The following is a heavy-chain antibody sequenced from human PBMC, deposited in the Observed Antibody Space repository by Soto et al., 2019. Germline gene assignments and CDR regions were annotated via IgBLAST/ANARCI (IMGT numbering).Heavy chain of an antibody. V-gene: IGHV3-30*18. J-gene: IGHJ4*02. CDR1: GFTFSSYG. D-gene: IGHD1-26*01. Sequence: QVQLVESGGGVVQPGRSLRLSCAASGFTFSSYGMHWVRQAPGKGLEWVAVISYDGSNKYYADSVKGRFTISRDNSKNTLYLQMNSLRAEDTAVYYFAKDIRGSLADLFDYWGQGTLVTVSS. CDR2: ISYDGSNK. CDR3: AKDIRGSLADLFDY.